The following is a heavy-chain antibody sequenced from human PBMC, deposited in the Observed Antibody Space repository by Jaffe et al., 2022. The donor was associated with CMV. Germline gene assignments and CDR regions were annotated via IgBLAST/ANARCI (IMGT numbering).Heavy chain of an antibody. CDR2: IWYDGSNK. CDR3: ARQNSPVLRDYYYYYMDV. J-gene: IGHJ6*03. D-gene: IGHD3-10*01. V-gene: IGHV3-33*08. Sequence: QVQLVESGGGVVQPGRSLRLSCAASGFTFSSYGMHWVRQAPGKGLEWVAVIWYDGSNKYYADSVKGRFTISRDNSKNTLYLQMNSLRAEDTAVYYCARQNSPVLRDYYYYYMDVWGKGTTVTVSS. CDR1: GFTFSSYG.